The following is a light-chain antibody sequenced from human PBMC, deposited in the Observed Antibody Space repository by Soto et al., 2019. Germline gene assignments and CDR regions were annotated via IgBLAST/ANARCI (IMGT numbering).Light chain of an antibody. CDR2: DAS. J-gene: IGKJ3*01. CDR1: QDISNY. CDR3: QQYDNLPLS. V-gene: IGKV1-33*01. Sequence: DIQMTQSPSSLSASVVDRVTITCQASQDISNYLNWYQQKPGKAPKLVISDASNLETGAPSRFSGSGSGTDFTFTISSLQPEDIETYFCQQYDNLPLSFGPGTKVDIK.